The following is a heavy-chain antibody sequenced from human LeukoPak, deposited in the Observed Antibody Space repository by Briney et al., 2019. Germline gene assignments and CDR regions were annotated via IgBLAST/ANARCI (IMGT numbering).Heavy chain of an antibody. CDR3: AREYLYCMDV. J-gene: IGHJ6*03. V-gene: IGHV1-8*03. CDR2: MSPNSRNT. CDR1: GYTFSDYD. Sequence: ASVKVSCKTSGYTFSDYDINWVRQAPGQGLEWMGWMSPNSRNTGYAQNFQGRITITWNTSISTAYMELSTLRSEDTAVYYCAREYLYCMDVWGKGTTVTVSS. D-gene: IGHD2/OR15-2a*01.